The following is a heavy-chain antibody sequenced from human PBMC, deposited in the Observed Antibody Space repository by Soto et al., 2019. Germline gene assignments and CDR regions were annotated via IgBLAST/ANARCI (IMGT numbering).Heavy chain of an antibody. CDR2: IIPIFGTA. V-gene: IGHV1-69*13. Sequence: SVKVSCKASGGTFSSYAISWVRQAPGQGLEWMGGIIPIFGTANYAQKFQGRVTITADEPTSTAYMELSSLRSEETAVYYCARVGSGHPLDYWGQGTMVTVSS. D-gene: IGHD2-15*01. J-gene: IGHJ4*02. CDR3: ARVGSGHPLDY. CDR1: GGTFSSYA.